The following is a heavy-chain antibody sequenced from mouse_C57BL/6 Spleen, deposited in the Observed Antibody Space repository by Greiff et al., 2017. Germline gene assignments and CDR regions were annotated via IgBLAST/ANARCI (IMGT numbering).Heavy chain of an antibody. J-gene: IGHJ3*01. V-gene: IGHV1-62-2*01. Sequence: QVQLQQSGAELAKPGASVKLSCKASGYTFTEYTIHWVKQRSGQGLEWIGWFYPGSGSIKYNEKFKDKATLTADKSSSTVYMELSSLTSEDSAVYVCARSPHYDGFAAWFAYWGQGTLVTVSA. D-gene: IGHD2-3*01. CDR2: FYPGSGSI. CDR1: GYTFTEYT. CDR3: ARSPHYDGFAAWFAY.